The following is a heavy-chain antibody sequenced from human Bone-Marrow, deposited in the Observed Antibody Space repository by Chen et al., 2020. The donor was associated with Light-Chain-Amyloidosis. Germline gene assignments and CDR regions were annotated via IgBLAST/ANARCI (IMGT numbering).Heavy chain of an antibody. CDR3: ARDHSSGWYPYQDY. CDR2: IKEDGSQK. D-gene: IGHD6-13*01. CDR1: GFTFSSHW. Sequence: EVQLVESGGGLVQPGGSLKLSCAASGFTFSSHWMSWVRQAPGKGLEWVANIKEDGSQKYYVDSGKGQFTISRDNAKNSLYLQMNSLRAEDTAVYYCARDHSSGWYPYQDYWGQGTLVSVSS. J-gene: IGHJ4*02. V-gene: IGHV3-7*03.